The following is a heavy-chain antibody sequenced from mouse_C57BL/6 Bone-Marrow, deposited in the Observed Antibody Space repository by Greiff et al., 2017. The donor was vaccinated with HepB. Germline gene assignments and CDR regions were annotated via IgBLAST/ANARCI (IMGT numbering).Heavy chain of an antibody. CDR1: GYTFTSYW. D-gene: IGHD1-1*01. CDR2: IYPRSGNT. V-gene: IGHV1-81*01. CDR3: ARYYYGSSPWFAY. J-gene: IGHJ3*01. Sequence: VQLQQPGAELVKPGASVKLSCKASGYTFTSYWMQWVKQRPGQGLEWIGEIYPRSGNTYYNEKFKGKATLTADKSSSTAYMELRSLTSEDSAVYFCARYYYGSSPWFAYWGQGTLVTVSA.